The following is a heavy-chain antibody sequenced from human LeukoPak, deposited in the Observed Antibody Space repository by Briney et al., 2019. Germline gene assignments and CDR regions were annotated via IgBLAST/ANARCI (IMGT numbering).Heavy chain of an antibody. CDR2: IYYSGST. CDR3: ATDPAYYYYYGMDV. J-gene: IGHJ6*02. Sequence: SETLSLTCTVSGGSISSSSYYWGWIRQPPGKGLEWIGSIYYSGSTYYNPSLKSRVTISVDTSKNQFSLTLSSVTAADTAVYYCATDPAYYYYYGMDVWGQGTTVTVSS. D-gene: IGHD2-2*01. CDR1: GGSISSSSYY. V-gene: IGHV4-39*01.